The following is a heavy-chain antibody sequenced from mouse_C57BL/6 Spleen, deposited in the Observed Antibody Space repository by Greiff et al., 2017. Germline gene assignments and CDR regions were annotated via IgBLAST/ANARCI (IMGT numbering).Heavy chain of an antibody. J-gene: IGHJ3*01. CDR2: IRNKANGYTT. CDR1: GFTFTDYY. CDR3: ARSLGRGFAY. D-gene: IGHD4-1*01. V-gene: IGHV7-3*01. Sequence: EVMLVESGGGLVQPGGSLSLSCAASGFTFTDYYMSWVRQPPGKALEWLGFIRNKANGYTTEYSASVKGRFTISRDNSKSILYLQMNALRAEDSATYYCARSLGRGFAYWGQGTLVTVSA.